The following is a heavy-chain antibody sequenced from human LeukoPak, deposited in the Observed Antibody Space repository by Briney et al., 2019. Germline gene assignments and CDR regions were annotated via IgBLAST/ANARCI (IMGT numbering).Heavy chain of an antibody. J-gene: IGHJ4*02. V-gene: IGHV3-30*02. CDR2: IRYDGSDK. Sequence: GGSLRLSCAASGFIFTDYGMHWVRQAPGKGLEWLTFIRYDGSDKYYADSVKGRFTISRDNSKNTLYLQMNSLRAEDTAVYHCASGDGYCSSTSCRHYFDYWGQGTLVTVSS. CDR1: GFIFTDYG. D-gene: IGHD2-2*01. CDR3: ASGDGYCSSTSCRHYFDY.